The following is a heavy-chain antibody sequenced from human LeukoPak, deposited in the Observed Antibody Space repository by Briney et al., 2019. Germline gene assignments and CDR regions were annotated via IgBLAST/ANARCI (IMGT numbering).Heavy chain of an antibody. J-gene: IGHJ4*02. V-gene: IGHV3-30-3*01. D-gene: IGHD2-2*01. CDR2: ISYDGSNK. CDR3: AREGVGGIVVVPAAHPPGY. CDR1: GFTFSSYA. Sequence: GGSLRLSCAASGFTFSSYAMHWVRQAPGKGLEWVAVISYDGSNKYYADSVKGRLTISRENAKNSLSLQMNSLRGEDTAVYYCAREGVGGIVVVPAAHPPGYWGQGTLVTVSS.